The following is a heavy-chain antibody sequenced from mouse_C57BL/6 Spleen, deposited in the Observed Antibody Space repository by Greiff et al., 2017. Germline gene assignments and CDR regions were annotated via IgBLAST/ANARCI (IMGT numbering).Heavy chain of an antibody. Sequence: EVKLMESGGDLVKPGGSLKLSCAASGFTFSSYGMSWVRQTPDKRLEWVATISSGGSYTYSPASVKGRFTISRDNAKNTRYLQMSSLKSEDTAMYYCARHWDVGYFDVWSTGTTVTVSS. CDR2: ISSGGSYT. J-gene: IGHJ1*03. D-gene: IGHD4-1*01. CDR1: GFTFSSYG. V-gene: IGHV5-6*01. CDR3: ARHWDVGYFDV.